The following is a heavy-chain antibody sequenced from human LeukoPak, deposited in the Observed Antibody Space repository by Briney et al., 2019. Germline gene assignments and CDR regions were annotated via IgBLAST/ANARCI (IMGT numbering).Heavy chain of an antibody. J-gene: IGHJ5*02. CDR2: ISGSGGST. D-gene: IGHD2-15*01. Sequence: GGSLRLSCAASGFSFSSYAMSWVRQPPRKWLEWVSAISGSGGSTYYADSVKGRFTISRDNSKNTLYLQMNSLRAEDTAVYYCAKDLSLVVAATFDPWGQGTLVTVSS. CDR3: AKDLSLVVAATFDP. CDR1: GFSFSSYA. V-gene: IGHV3-23*01.